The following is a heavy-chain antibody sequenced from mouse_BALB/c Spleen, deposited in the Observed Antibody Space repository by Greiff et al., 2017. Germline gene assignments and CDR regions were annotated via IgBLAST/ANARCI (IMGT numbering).Heavy chain of an antibody. V-gene: IGHV7-3*02. CDR1: GFTFTDYY. CDR2: IRNKANGYTT. J-gene: IGHJ3*01. D-gene: IGHD1-1*02. CDR3: ARDRGGFFAY. Sequence: EVQLVESGGGLVQPGGSLRLSCATSGFTFTDYYMSWVRQPPGKALEWLGFIRNKANGYTTEYSASVKGRFTISRDNSQSILYLQMNTLRAEDSATYYCARDRGGFFAYWGQGTLVTVSA.